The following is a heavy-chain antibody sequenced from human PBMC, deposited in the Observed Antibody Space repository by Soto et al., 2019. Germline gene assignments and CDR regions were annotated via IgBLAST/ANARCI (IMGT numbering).Heavy chain of an antibody. CDR3: ARGPPRGYYYYYMDV. V-gene: IGHV1-8*01. CDR2: MKPNSGNT. CDR1: GYTFTSYD. D-gene: IGHD3-16*01. J-gene: IGHJ6*03. Sequence: QVQLVQSGAEVKKPGASVKVSCKASGYTFTSYDINWVRQATGQGLEWMGWMKPNSGNTGYAQKYQGSVTMTRNPSISTAYMELSRLRSEDTAVYYCARGPPRGYYYYYMDVWGKGTTVTVSS.